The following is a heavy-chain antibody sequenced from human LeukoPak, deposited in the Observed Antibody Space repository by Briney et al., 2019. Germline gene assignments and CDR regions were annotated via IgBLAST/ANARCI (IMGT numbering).Heavy chain of an antibody. CDR3: AKWGDYDVLTGYYVPDY. Sequence: GGSPRLSCAASGFTFSNYAMSWVRQAPGKGLEWVSAILGSGVTTYYADSVKGRFTVSRDNSKSTLYLQMNTLRAEDTALYYCAKWGDYDVLTGYYVPDYWGQGTLVTVSS. V-gene: IGHV3-23*01. CDR2: ILGSGVTT. CDR1: GFTFSNYA. J-gene: IGHJ4*02. D-gene: IGHD3-9*01.